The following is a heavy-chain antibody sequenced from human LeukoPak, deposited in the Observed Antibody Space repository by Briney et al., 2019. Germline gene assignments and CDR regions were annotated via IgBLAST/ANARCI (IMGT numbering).Heavy chain of an antibody. D-gene: IGHD1-26*01. J-gene: IGHJ4*02. CDR3: ARGYSGNYRIDY. CDR2: INSDGSST. CDR1: GFTFSSYW. V-gene: IGHV3-74*01. Sequence: PGGSLRLSCAASGFTFSSYWMHSVRHVPGKGLVWVSRINSDGSSTSYADSVKGRFTISRDNAKNTLYLQMNSLRAADTAVYYCARGYSGNYRIDYWGQGTLVTASS.